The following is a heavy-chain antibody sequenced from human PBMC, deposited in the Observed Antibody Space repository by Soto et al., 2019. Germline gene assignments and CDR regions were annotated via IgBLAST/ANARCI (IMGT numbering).Heavy chain of an antibody. CDR3: ARPKGTYSSGYYYFDF. CDR1: GGTFSTYA. D-gene: IGHD6-19*01. V-gene: IGHV1-69*01. CDR2: IIPLFGTA. Sequence: QVQLEQSGGEVKQPGSSVRVSCKTSGGTFSTYAINWVRQAPGQGLEWMGAIIPLFGTADYSQKFQGRVTITADESTSTAYMELSSLRFDDTAVYFCARPKGTYSSGYYYFDFWGQEPWSPSP. J-gene: IGHJ4*01.